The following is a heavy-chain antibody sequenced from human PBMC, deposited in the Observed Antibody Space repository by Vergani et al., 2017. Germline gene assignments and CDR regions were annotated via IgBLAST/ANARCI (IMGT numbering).Heavy chain of an antibody. CDR2: FDPEDGET. V-gene: IGHV1-24*01. CDR3: ATGNQLLSWFDP. D-gene: IGHD2-2*01. CDR1: GYTLTELS. Sequence: QVQLVQSGAEVKKPGSSVKVSCKVSGYTLTELSMHWVRQAPGKGLEWMGGFDPEDGETIYAQKFQGRVTMTEDTSTDTAYMELSILRSEDTAVYYCATGNQLLSWFDPWGQGTLVTVSS. J-gene: IGHJ5*02.